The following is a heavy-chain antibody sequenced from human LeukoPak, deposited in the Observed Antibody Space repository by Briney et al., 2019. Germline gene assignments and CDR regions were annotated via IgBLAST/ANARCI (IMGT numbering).Heavy chain of an antibody. Sequence: GGSLRLSCAASGFTFSSYEMNWVRQAPGKGLEWVSYISSSGSTIYYADSVKGRFTISRDNAKNSLYLQMNSLRAEDTAVYYCARGYSSSPLGDYWGQGTLVTVSS. CDR3: ARGYSSSPLGDY. CDR2: ISSSGSTI. J-gene: IGHJ4*02. V-gene: IGHV3-48*03. CDR1: GFTFSSYE. D-gene: IGHD6-6*01.